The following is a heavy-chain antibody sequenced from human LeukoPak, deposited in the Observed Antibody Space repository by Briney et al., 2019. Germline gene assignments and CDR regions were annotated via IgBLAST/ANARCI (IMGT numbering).Heavy chain of an antibody. J-gene: IGHJ3*02. CDR1: GYTFTGYY. D-gene: IGHD3-22*01. Sequence: ASVKVSCKASGYTFTGYYMHWVRQAPGQGLEWMGWINPNSGGTTYAQKFQGRVTMTRDTSISTAYMELSRLRSDDTAVYYCARAGDSIISDAFDIWGQGTMVTVSS. V-gene: IGHV1-2*02. CDR3: ARAGDSIISDAFDI. CDR2: INPNSGGT.